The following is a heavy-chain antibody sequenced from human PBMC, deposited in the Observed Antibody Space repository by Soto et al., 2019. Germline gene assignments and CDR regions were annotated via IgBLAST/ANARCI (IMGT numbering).Heavy chain of an antibody. D-gene: IGHD5-18*01. J-gene: IGHJ4*02. Sequence: QVQLVESGGGVVQPGRSLRLSCAASGFTFNDYAMHWVRQAAGKGLEWVAVISYDGRNKYYADSVKGRFTISRDNSKNTLYLQMNSLRGEDAAVYYCAQDPTAWGQGTLVTVSS. CDR1: GFTFNDYA. V-gene: IGHV3-30*18. CDR3: AQDPTA. CDR2: ISYDGRNK.